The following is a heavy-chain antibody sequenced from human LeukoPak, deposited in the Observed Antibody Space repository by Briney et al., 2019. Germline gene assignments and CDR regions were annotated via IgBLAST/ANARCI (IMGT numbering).Heavy chain of an antibody. D-gene: IGHD3-9*01. CDR1: GGSVSSGSYF. CDR3: ARDRLQYSTPYAMDV. CDR2: IYYTGST. V-gene: IGHV4-61*01. J-gene: IGHJ6*02. Sequence: SETLSLTCTVSGGSVSSGSYFWSWIRQPPGKGLEWIGYIYYTGSTNYNPSLKCRVTISVDTSKNQFSLRLSSVTAADTAVYYCARDRLQYSTPYAMDVWGQGTTVTVSS.